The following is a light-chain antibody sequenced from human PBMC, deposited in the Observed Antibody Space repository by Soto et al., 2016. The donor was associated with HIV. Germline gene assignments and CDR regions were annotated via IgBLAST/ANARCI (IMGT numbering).Light chain of an antibody. Sequence: DIQMTQSRSTLSASVGDRVTITCRASQGISTWLAWYQQKPGKAPKLLIYKASSLESGVPSRFSGSGSGTEFTLTISSLQPDDFATYYCQQYNSYPWTFGQGTRVEI. J-gene: IGKJ1*01. CDR2: KAS. CDR3: QQYNSYPWT. CDR1: QGISTW. V-gene: IGKV1-5*03.